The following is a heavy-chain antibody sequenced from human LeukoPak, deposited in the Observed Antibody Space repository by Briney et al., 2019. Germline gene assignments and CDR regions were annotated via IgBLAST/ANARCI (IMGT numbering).Heavy chain of an antibody. CDR1: GFTFSSYA. CDR3: ARDTLGEGEDANYAVYYFDY. Sequence: PGRSLRLSCAASGFTFSSYAMTWVRQAPGKGLQWVSAVSGSGAHTYYADSVKGRFTISRDNSRDTLYLQMNSLRADDTAVYYCARDTLGEGEDANYAVYYFDYWGQGTVVTVSS. V-gene: IGHV3-23*01. D-gene: IGHD4/OR15-4a*01. CDR2: VSGSGAHT. J-gene: IGHJ4*02.